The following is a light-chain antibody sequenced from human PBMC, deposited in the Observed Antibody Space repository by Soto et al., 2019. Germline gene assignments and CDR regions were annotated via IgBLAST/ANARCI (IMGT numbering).Light chain of an antibody. CDR3: ATWDDSLSGRV. Sequence: QSVLTQPPSASGTPGQRVTISCSGSSSNIGRNTVNWYQQLPGTAPKVLIYNNNQRPSGVPDRFSGSKSGTSASLAISGLRSEDEADYYCATWDDSLSGRVFGGGTQLTVL. J-gene: IGLJ7*01. CDR1: SSNIGRNT. CDR2: NNN. V-gene: IGLV1-44*01.